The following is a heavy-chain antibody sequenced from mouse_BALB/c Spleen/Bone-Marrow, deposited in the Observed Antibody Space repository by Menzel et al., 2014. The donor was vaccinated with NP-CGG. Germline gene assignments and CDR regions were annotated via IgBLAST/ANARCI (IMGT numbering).Heavy chain of an antibody. CDR3: AREADWNFDY. CDR1: GYTFTNYY. Sequence: QVQLQQSGPELVKPGASVRISCKASGYTFTNYYIHWVKQMPGQGLEWIGWIYPGNVNSKYNEKFKGKATLTADKSSSTAYMQLSSLTSEDSAVYFCAREADWNFDYWGQGTPLTVPS. V-gene: IGHV1S56*01. D-gene: IGHD2-13*01. J-gene: IGHJ2*01. CDR2: IYPGNVNS.